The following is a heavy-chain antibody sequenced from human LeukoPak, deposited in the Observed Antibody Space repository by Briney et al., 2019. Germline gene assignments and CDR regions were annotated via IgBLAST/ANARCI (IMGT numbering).Heavy chain of an antibody. D-gene: IGHD2/OR15-2a*01. Sequence: GGSLRLSCAASGFTFSSYWMSWVRQAPGKGLEWVANIKRDGSEKYCGDSVKGRFTISRDNAKNSLYLQKNSLRAEDTAVYYCATEYCTDKGNFDLWGRGALVTVSS. V-gene: IGHV3-7*02. CDR1: GFTFSSYW. CDR3: ATEYCTDKGNFDL. J-gene: IGHJ2*01. CDR2: IKRDGSEK.